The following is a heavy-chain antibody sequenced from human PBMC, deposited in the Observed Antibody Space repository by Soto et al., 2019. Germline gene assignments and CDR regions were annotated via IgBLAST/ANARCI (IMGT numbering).Heavy chain of an antibody. V-gene: IGHV1-3*01. D-gene: IGHD3-3*01. CDR2: INPGNGNT. J-gene: IGHJ4*02. CDR3: ARAMYYDFWSGYFGQGFDY. Sequence: QVQLVQSGAEVKKPGASVKVSCKASGYTFTSYAMHWVRQAPGQRLEWMGWINPGNGNTKYSQKFQGRVTITRDTSARTAYMELSSLRSEDTAVYYCARAMYYDFWSGYFGQGFDYWGQGTLVTVSS. CDR1: GYTFTSYA.